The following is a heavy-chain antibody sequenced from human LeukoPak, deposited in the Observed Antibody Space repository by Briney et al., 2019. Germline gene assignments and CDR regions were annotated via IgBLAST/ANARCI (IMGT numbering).Heavy chain of an antibody. CDR1: GFTFSNYG. CDR2: IWYDGSKQ. J-gene: IGHJ6*03. D-gene: IGHD2-15*01. Sequence: GRCLRLSCAASGFTFSNYGMHWVRQAPGKGLEWVALIWYDGSKQHYADSVKGRFTISRDNSNNTLYLQMNSLRAEDTAVYFCAKDGRSGLNYFYMDVWGKGATVTVSS. V-gene: IGHV3-33*06. CDR3: AKDGRSGLNYFYMDV.